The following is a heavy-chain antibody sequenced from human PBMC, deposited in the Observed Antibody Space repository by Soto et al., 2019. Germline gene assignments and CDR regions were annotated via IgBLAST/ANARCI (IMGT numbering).Heavy chain of an antibody. CDR1: GGTFSTYV. J-gene: IGHJ6*02. D-gene: IGHD1-26*01. CDR3: ARGRPRSGPPFYYYGLDV. V-gene: IGHV1-69*06. CDR2: VIPMSGSS. Sequence: QVQLVQSGAEVKKPGSSVKVSCKASGGTFSTYVISWMRQAPGQGLEWMGRVIPMSGSSNYAQKFQGRVTITADKDTSIAYMEVRSLRSEDTAVYYCARGRPRSGPPFYYYGLDVWGQGTTVIVSS.